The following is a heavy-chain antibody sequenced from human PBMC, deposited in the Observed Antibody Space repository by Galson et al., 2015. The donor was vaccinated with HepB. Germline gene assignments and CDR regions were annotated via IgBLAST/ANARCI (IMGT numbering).Heavy chain of an antibody. CDR1: GFTFSSYG. V-gene: IGHV3-33*01. D-gene: IGHD2-15*01. J-gene: IGHJ4*02. CDR3: ATGGRYFSCCRCQYDYFDY. Sequence: SLRLSCAASGFTFSSYGMHWVRQAPGKGLEWVAVIWSDGSNKYYADSVKGRFTISRDNSKNTLYLQINSLRAEDTAVYYCATGGRYFSCCRCQYDYFDYRGQGTLVTVSS. CDR2: IWSDGSNK.